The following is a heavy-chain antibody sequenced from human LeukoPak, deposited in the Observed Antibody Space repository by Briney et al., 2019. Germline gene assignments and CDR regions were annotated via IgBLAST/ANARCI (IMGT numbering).Heavy chain of an antibody. J-gene: IGHJ2*01. CDR1: GGSISSSGYY. V-gene: IGHV4-39*01. D-gene: IGHD3-16*01. Sequence: SETLSLTCTVSGGSISSSGYYWGWIRQPPGTGMEWIGSIFYSGSTYYTPSLKSRVTISVDTSKNLFSLRLSSLTAADTAVYYCARQSWGRYWYFDLWGRGTLVTVSS. CDR2: IFYSGST. CDR3: ARQSWGRYWYFDL.